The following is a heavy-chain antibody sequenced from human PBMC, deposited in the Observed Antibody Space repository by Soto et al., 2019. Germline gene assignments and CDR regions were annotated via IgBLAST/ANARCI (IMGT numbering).Heavy chain of an antibody. CDR2: TYFRSKWYT. D-gene: IGHD6-19*01. Sequence: SQTLSLTCAISGDSVSSNSAVWNWLRQSPSRGHEWLGRTYFRSKWYTDYAVSVKSRMTINPDTSKNQFSLQLSSVTPEDTAVYYCGRESMAGWVDFWGQGALVTVSS. CDR3: GRESMAGWVDF. CDR1: GDSVSSNSAV. J-gene: IGHJ4*02. V-gene: IGHV6-1*01.